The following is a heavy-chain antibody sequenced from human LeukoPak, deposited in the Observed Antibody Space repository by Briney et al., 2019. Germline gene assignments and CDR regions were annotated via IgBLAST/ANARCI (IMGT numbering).Heavy chain of an antibody. CDR2: ISYDGSNK. J-gene: IGHJ3*02. CDR1: GFTFSSYG. V-gene: IGHV3-30*18. D-gene: IGHD2-15*01. CDR3: AKDSTVVVVAATLGLDAFDI. Sequence: GGSLRLSCAASGFTFSSYGMHWVRQAPGKGLEWVAVISYDGSNKYYADSVKGRFTISRDNSKNTLYLQMNSLRAEDTAVYYCAKDSTVVVVAATLGLDAFDIWGQGTMVTVSS.